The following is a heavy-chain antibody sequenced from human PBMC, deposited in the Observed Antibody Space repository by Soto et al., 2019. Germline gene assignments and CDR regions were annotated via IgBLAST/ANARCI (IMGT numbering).Heavy chain of an antibody. V-gene: IGHV3-7*04. CDR2: IRKSGSGK. CDR3: ARPTAMAYNWFDP. CDR1: GFTFSSYS. Sequence: GGSLRLSCAASGFTFSSYSMNWVRQAPGKGLEWVANIRKSGSGKYYVDSVKGRFTISRDNAKNSLYLQMNSLRAEDTAVYYCARPTAMAYNWFDPWGQGTLVTVSS. D-gene: IGHD5-18*01. J-gene: IGHJ5*02.